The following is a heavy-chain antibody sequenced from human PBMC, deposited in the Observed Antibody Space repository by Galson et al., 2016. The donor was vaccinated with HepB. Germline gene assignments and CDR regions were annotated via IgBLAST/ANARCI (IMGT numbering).Heavy chain of an antibody. CDR3: AREIVGATHDAFDI. D-gene: IGHD1-26*01. V-gene: IGHV4-4*02. CDR1: CDSITSSSW. CDR2: IYHSGGT. J-gene: IGHJ3*02. Sequence: SETLSLTCDVSCDSITSSSWWSWVRQPPGKGLEWIGEIYHSGGTNSNPSLKSRVTMSVDKSKNQFSLKLTSVIAADTAVYYCAREIVGATHDAFDIWGQGTMVTVTS.